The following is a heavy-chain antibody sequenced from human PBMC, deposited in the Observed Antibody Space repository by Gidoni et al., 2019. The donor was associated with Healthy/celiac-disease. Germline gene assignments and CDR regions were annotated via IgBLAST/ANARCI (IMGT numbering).Heavy chain of an antibody. CDR3: ARVVSAPTAMAYFDY. CDR2: MNPNSGNT. D-gene: IGHD5-18*01. J-gene: IGHJ4*02. CDR1: GYTFTSYD. V-gene: IGHV1-8*01. Sequence: QVQLVQSGAEVKKPGASVKVSCKASGYTFTSYDINWVRQATGQGLEWMGWMNPNSGNTVYAQKFQGRVTMTRNTSISTAYMGLSSLRSEGTAVYYCARVVSAPTAMAYFDYWGQGALVTVSS.